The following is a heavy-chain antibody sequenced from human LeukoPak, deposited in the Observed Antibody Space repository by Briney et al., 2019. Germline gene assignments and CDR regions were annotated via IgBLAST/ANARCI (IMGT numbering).Heavy chain of an antibody. D-gene: IGHD6-13*01. CDR1: GGSFSGYY. CDR3: ARGIAAAGLYYYYYYYMDV. CDR2: INHSGST. J-gene: IGHJ6*03. V-gene: IGHV4-34*01. Sequence: PSETLSLTCAVYGGSFSGYYWSWIRQPPGKGLEWIGEINHSGSTNYNPSLKSRVTISVDTSKNQFSLKLSSVTAADTAVYYCARGIAAAGLYYYYYYYMDVWGKGTTVTISS.